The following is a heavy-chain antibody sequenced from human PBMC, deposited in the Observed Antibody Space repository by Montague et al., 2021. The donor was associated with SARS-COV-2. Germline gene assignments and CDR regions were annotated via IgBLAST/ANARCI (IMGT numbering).Heavy chain of an antibody. V-gene: IGHV4-34*01. Sequence: SETLSLTCAVYGGSLSGYYWSWIRQPPGEGLEWIAEISHSGSTSYNPSLKSRVTISVDTSKNQFSLKLSSATAADTAVYYCARAPYRLLFVLRYYGMDVWGQGTTVTVSS. D-gene: IGHD2-2*01. CDR3: ARAPYRLLFVLRYYGMDV. J-gene: IGHJ6*02. CDR2: ISHSGST. CDR1: GGSLSGYY.